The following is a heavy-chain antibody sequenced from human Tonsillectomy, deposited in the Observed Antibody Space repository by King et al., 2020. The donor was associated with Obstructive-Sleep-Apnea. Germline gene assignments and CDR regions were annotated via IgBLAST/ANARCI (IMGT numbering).Heavy chain of an antibody. J-gene: IGHJ4*02. V-gene: IGHV1-8*01. Sequence: QLVQSGAEVKKPGASGKVSCKASGYTFTSYDINWVRQATGHGLEWMGWMNPNSGNTGYAQKFQGRVTVTRNTSISTAYRELSRLRSEDTAVYYCARVEDSDSYGYPLDYWGQGTLVTVSS. D-gene: IGHD5-18*01. CDR1: GYTFTSYD. CDR2: MNPNSGNT. CDR3: ARVEDSDSYGYPLDY.